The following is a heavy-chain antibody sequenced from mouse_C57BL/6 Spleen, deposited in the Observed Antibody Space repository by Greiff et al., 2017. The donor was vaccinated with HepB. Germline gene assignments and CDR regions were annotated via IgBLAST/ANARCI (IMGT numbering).Heavy chain of an antibody. J-gene: IGHJ4*01. CDR2: IDPSDSYT. Sequence: VQLQQPGAELVKPGASVKLSCKASGYTFTSYWMQWVKQRPGQGLEWIGEIDPSDSYTNYNQKFKGKATLTVDTSSSTAYMQLSSLTSEDSAVYYCARSYGNYHYYAMDYWGQGTSVTVSS. CDR3: ARSYGNYHYYAMDY. CDR1: GYTFTSYW. V-gene: IGHV1-50*01. D-gene: IGHD2-1*01.